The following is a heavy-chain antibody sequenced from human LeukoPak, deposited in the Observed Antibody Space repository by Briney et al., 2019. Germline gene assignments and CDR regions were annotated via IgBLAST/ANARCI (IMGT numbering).Heavy chain of an antibody. V-gene: IGHV3-64D*06. CDR3: VRGPGY. J-gene: IGHJ4*02. Sequence: GGSLRLSCSVSGFTFSTYVMHWVRQAPGKGLEYVSAISSNGDNTYYADSVKGRFTISRDNSKNTLYLQMSSLRADDTAVYYFVRGPGYWGQGTLVTASS. CDR2: ISSNGDNT. CDR1: GFTFSTYV.